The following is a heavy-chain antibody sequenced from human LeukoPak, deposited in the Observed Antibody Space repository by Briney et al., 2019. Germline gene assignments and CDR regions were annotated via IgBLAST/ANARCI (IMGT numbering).Heavy chain of an antibody. CDR1: GFTFSSYG. Sequence: GGSLRLSCAASGFTFSSYGMHWVRQAPGKGLEWVAVISYDGSNKYYADSVKGRFTISRDNSKSTLYLQMNSLRAEDTAVYYCAKSRGWYLDYWGQGTLVTVSS. CDR3: AKSRGWYLDY. D-gene: IGHD6-19*01. J-gene: IGHJ4*02. V-gene: IGHV3-30*18. CDR2: ISYDGSNK.